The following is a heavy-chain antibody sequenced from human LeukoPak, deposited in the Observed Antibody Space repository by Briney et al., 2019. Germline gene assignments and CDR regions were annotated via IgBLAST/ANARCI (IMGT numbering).Heavy chain of an antibody. CDR3: ARGYYYYGSGSYSVRLKKGVFGYFDY. V-gene: IGHV1-8*01. CDR1: GYTFTSYD. J-gene: IGHJ4*02. D-gene: IGHD3-10*01. CDR2: MNPNSGNT. Sequence: ASVKVSCKASGYTFTSYDINWVRQATGQGLEWMGWMNPNSGNTGYAQKFQGRVTMTRNTSISTAYMELSSLRSEDTAVYYCARGYYYYGSGSYSVRLKKGVFGYFDYWGQGTLVTVSS.